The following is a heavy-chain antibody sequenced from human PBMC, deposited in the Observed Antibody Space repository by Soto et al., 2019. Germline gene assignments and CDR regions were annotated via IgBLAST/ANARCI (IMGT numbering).Heavy chain of an antibody. V-gene: IGHV3-72*01. CDR1: GFTLSDHY. CDR3: ALDLIGYYYGMDV. D-gene: IGHD2-8*01. J-gene: IGHJ6*02. CDR2: SENKRKRYTT. Sequence: EVQLVESGGGLVQPGGSLRLSCAASGFTLSDHYMDWVRQAPGKGLEWVGRSENKRKRYTTDYAASVKGRFTISRDESKNSLSLEMNGLKTGDTAVYFCALDLIGYYYGMDVWGQGTTVTV.